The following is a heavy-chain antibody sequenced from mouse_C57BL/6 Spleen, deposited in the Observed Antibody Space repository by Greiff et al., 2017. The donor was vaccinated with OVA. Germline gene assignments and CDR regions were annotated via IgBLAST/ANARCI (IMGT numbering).Heavy chain of an antibody. Sequence: EVKLVESGPGLVKPSQSLSLTCSVTGYSITSGYYWNWIRQFPGNKLEWIGYISYDGSNNYNPSLKNRISITRDTSKNQFFLKLNSVTTEDTATYYCARDYYGSSLDYWGQGTTLTVSS. D-gene: IGHD1-1*01. CDR2: ISYDGSN. V-gene: IGHV3-6*01. CDR3: ARDYYGSSLDY. J-gene: IGHJ2*01. CDR1: GYSITSGYY.